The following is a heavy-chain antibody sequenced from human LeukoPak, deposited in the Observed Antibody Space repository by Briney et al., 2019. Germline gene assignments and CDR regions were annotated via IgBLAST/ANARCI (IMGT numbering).Heavy chain of an antibody. CDR1: SGSISSSPYY. Sequence: SETLSLTCTVSSGSISSSPYYWGWIRQSPGKGLEWIGSISYSGTTYYNPSLKSRVTISVDTSKNQFSLKLSSVTAADSAVYYCAANSADYNTLGSSYRVWGQGTLVTVSS. CDR2: ISYSGTT. V-gene: IGHV4-39*01. CDR3: AANSADYNTLGSSYRV. J-gene: IGHJ4*02. D-gene: IGHD3-10*01.